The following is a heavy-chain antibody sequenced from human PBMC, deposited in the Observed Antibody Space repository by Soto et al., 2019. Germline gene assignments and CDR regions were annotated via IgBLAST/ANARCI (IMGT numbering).Heavy chain of an antibody. D-gene: IGHD2-2*03. CDR3: ASWAVDIVADYYYYGMDV. CDR2: IIPIFGTA. J-gene: IGHJ6*02. Sequence: SVKGSCRASGGTFSTYAISWVRQAPIQGLEWMGGIIPIFGTANYAQKFQGRVTITADESTSTAYMELSSLRSEDTAVYYCASWAVDIVADYYYYGMDVCGQGTTVIVSS. V-gene: IGHV1-69*13. CDR1: GGTFSTYA.